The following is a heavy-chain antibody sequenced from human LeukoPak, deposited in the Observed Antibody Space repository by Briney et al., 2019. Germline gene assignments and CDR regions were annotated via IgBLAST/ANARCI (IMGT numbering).Heavy chain of an antibody. D-gene: IGHD6-19*01. J-gene: IGHJ4*02. CDR2: ISYDGSNK. CDR1: GFTFSSYG. Sequence: GGSLRLSCAASGFTFSSYGMHWVRQAPGKGLEWVAVISYDGSNKYYADSVKGRFTISRDNSKNTLYLQMNSLRAEDTAVYYCANLEAVAGSGHFDYWGQGTPVTVSS. CDR3: ANLEAVAGSGHFDY. V-gene: IGHV3-30*18.